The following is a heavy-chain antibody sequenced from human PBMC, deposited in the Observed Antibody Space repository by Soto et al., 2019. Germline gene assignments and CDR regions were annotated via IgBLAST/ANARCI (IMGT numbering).Heavy chain of an antibody. V-gene: IGHV3-23*01. CDR1: GFTFSNYA. D-gene: IGHD2-15*01. CDR2: ITGSGDVS. CDR3: AKAQEASGNVNSYLDY. Sequence: VQLLQSGGGLIQRGGSLRLSCTTSGFTFSNYAMSWVRQAPGKGLEGVSVITGSGDVSYVTDRFKGRFTVSRDNSKNTLFLEMSSLRADDTAVYFCAKAQEASGNVNSYLDYSGQGIRVTVSP. J-gene: IGHJ4*02.